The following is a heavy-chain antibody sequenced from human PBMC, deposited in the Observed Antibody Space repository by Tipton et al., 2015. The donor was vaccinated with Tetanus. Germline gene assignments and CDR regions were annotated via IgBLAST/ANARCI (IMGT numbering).Heavy chain of an antibody. J-gene: IGHJ4*02. D-gene: IGHD1-7*01. CDR1: GYSFTGYD. CDR3: VRGRAPEGGWNYVIDF. CDR2: MTPKNGDT. V-gene: IGHV1-8*02. Sequence: QVQLVQSGAEVKKPGASVKVSCKASGYSFTGYDINWVRQATGQGLEWMGWMTPKNGDTGYAQNFQARLTMTRNTSISTAYVELGSLRSEDTAVYYCVRGRAPEGGWNYVIDFWGQGTLVTVSS.